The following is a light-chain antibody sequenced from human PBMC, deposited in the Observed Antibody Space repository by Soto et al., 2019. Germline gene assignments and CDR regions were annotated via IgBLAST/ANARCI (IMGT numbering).Light chain of an antibody. Sequence: EIVMTQSPATLSVSPGGRATLSCRASQSISDTLAWYQQKPGQAPRLLIYGASARATGFPARFSGSGSGTDFTLTISSLQSEDFAVYYCQQYNDWPRTFGQGTRLEIK. CDR1: QSISDT. V-gene: IGKV3-15*01. J-gene: IGKJ5*01. CDR2: GAS. CDR3: QQYNDWPRT.